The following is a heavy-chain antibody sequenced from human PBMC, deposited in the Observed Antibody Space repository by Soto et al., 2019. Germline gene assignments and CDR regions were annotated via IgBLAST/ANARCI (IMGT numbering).Heavy chain of an antibody. J-gene: IGHJ5*02. CDR3: AKFSSVRGVNWFDP. V-gene: IGHV3-23*01. D-gene: IGHD3-10*01. CDR2: ISGSGGST. Sequence: GGSLRLSCAASGFTFSSYTMSWVRQAPGKGLEWVSAISGSGGSTYYADSVKGRFTISRDNSKNTLYLQMNSLRAEDTAVYYCAKFSSVRGVNWFDPWGQGTLVTVSS. CDR1: GFTFSSYT.